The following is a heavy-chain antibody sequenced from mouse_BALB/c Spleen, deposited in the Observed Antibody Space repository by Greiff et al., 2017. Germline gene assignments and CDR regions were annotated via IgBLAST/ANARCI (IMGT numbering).Heavy chain of an antibody. CDR2: ISSGSSTI. CDR1: GFTFSSFG. Sequence: EVMLVESGGGLVQPGGSRKLSCAASGFTFSSFGMHWVRQAPEKGLEWVAYISSGSSTIYYADTVKGRFTISRDNPKNTLFLQMTSLRSEDTAMYYCARWLRGYAMDYWGQGTSVTVSS. CDR3: ARWLRGYAMDY. V-gene: IGHV5-17*02. D-gene: IGHD2-2*01. J-gene: IGHJ4*01.